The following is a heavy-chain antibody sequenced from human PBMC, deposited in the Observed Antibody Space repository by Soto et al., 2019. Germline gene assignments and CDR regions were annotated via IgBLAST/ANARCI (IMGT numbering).Heavy chain of an antibody. J-gene: IGHJ4*02. CDR2: ISGGGGST. CDR3: AKGRSSTLNHKDFDS. Sequence: EVQLLESGGGLVQPGGSLRLSCAASGFTFSNYALSWVRQAPAKGLEWVSSISGGGGSTYDADFVKGRFTISRDNSKNTLYLQMNSLRAEDTAVYYCAKGRSSTLNHKDFDSWGQGTLVSVSS. D-gene: IGHD6-6*01. V-gene: IGHV3-23*01. CDR1: GFTFSNYA.